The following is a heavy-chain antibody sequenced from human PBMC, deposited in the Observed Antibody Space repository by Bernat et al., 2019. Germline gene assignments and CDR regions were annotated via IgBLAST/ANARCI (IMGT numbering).Heavy chain of an antibody. CDR1: GFTFSSYA. V-gene: IGHV3-23*01. D-gene: IGHD5-18*01. J-gene: IGHJ4*02. Sequence: EVQLLESGRGLVQPGGSLRLSCAASGFTFSSYAMSWVRQAPGKGLEWVSAISGSGGSTYYADSVKGRFTISRDNSKNTLYLQMNSLRAEDTAVYYCATSGGYSYGPCTYWGQGTLVTVSS. CDR3: ATSGGYSYGPCTY. CDR2: ISGSGGST.